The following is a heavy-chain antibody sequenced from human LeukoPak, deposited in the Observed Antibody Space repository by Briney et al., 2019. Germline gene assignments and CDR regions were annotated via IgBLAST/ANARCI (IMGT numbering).Heavy chain of an antibody. CDR2: INPYHGNT. CDR1: GYTFSRYG. J-gene: IGHJ6*02. CDR3: ARDRTYGMDV. Sequence: GASVKVSCKASGYTFSRYGINWVRQAPGQGLEWMGWINPYHGNTNYAQNLQGGVTMTTDTATSTAYMELRSLRSDDTAVYYCARDRTYGMDVWGQGTTVTVSS. V-gene: IGHV1-18*01.